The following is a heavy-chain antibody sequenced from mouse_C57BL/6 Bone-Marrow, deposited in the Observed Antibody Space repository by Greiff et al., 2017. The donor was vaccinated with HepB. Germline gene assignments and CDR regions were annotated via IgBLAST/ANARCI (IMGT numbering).Heavy chain of an antibody. CDR3: ARWSSSWYFDV. J-gene: IGHJ1*03. V-gene: IGHV1-81*01. D-gene: IGHD1-1*01. Sequence: VQLQESGAELARPGASVKLSCKASGYTFTSYGISWVKQSTGQGLEWIGEIYPRSGNTYYNEKFKGKATLTADKSSSTAYMELRSLTSEDSAVYFCARWSSSWYFDVWGTGTTVTVSS. CDR1: GYTFTSYG. CDR2: IYPRSGNT.